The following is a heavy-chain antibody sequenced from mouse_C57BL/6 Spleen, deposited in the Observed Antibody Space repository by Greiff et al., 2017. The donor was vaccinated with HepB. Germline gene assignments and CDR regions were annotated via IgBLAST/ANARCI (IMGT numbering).Heavy chain of an antibody. CDR2: ISSGGSYT. CDR3: ARRDGSSYGY. CDR1: GFTFSSYG. J-gene: IGHJ2*01. Sequence: EVKLVESGGDLVKPGGSLKLSCAASGFTFSSYGMSWVRQTPDKRLEWVATISSGGSYTYYPDSVKGRFTISRDNAKNTLYLQMSSLKSEDTAMYYCARRDGSSYGYWGQGTTLTVSS. V-gene: IGHV5-6*02. D-gene: IGHD1-1*01.